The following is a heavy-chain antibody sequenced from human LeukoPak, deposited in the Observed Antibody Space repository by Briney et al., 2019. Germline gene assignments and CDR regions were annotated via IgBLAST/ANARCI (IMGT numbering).Heavy chain of an antibody. J-gene: IGHJ4*01. CDR1: GFTFSSYG. Sequence: GRSLRLSCAASGFTFSSYGMHWVRQAPGKGLEWVAVISYDGSNKYYADSVKGRFTISRDNSKNTLYLQMNSLRAEDTAVYYCARLTAAPTADYFDYWGHGTLVTVSS. CDR3: ARLTAAPTADYFDY. V-gene: IGHV3-30*03. CDR2: ISYDGSNK. D-gene: IGHD6-13*01.